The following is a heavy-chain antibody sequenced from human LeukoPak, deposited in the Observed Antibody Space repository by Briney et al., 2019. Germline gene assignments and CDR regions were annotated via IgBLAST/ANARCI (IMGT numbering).Heavy chain of an antibody. J-gene: IGHJ5*02. CDR2: IYTSGTI. CDR1: GGSISSYY. V-gene: IGHV4-4*07. Sequence: SETLSLTCTVSGGSISSYYWSWIRQPAGMALEWIGRIYTSGTITYNPSLKSRVTMSVDTSKNQFSLKLSSVTAADTAVYYCARCYFIATRLLWFDPWGQGSLVTVSS. CDR3: ARCYFIATRLLWFDP. D-gene: IGHD6-6*01.